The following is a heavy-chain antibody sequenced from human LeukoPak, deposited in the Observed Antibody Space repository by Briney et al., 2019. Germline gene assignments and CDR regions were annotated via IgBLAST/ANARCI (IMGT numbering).Heavy chain of an antibody. J-gene: IGHJ6*03. D-gene: IGHD3-10*01. CDR2: INSDGGEE. Sequence: GGSLRLFCGAAGVNFSYFWMSWVRQAPGKGLVGGANINSDGGEENCVDSVKGRFTISRDSDKNSLSLPMDSLTAEDTAISHCATDSLRGVVGLHYMDVSNKEPTLTISS. CDR3: ATDSLRGVVGLHYMDV. V-gene: IGHV3-7*01. CDR1: GVNFSYFW.